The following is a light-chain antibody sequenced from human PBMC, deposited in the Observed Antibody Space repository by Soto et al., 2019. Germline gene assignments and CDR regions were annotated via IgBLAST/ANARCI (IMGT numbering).Light chain of an antibody. CDR1: QSVSSSY. J-gene: IGKJ5*01. CDR2: DAS. CDR3: QQRSNWPPDIT. V-gene: IGKV3D-20*02. Sequence: IVVSQSPTTQSVKPGERASHSCRATQSVSSSYLAWYQQKPGQAPKLLIYDASTRATGIPARFSGSGSGTDFTLTISSLEPEDFAVYYCQQRSNWPPDITFAQGTRLAI.